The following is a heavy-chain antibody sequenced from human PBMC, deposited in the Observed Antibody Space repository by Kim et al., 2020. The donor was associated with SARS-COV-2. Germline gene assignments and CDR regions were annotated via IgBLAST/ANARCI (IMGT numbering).Heavy chain of an antibody. V-gene: IGHV3-30*01. J-gene: IGHJ5*02. CDR3: ARPYSGSYYSWFDP. D-gene: IGHD1-26*01. Sequence: AESLKGRFTISSDNSKNTLYLQMNSLRAEDTAVYYCARPYSGSYYSWFDPWGQGTLVTVSS.